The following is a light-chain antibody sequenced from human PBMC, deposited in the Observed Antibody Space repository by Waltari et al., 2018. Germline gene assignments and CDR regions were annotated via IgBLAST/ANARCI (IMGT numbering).Light chain of an antibody. Sequence: EIVLTQSPGTLSLSPGERATTSCRASPIVSSSYLAWSQQKPGQAPRLLIYGASSRATGIPDRFSGSGSGTDFTLTISRLEPEDFAVYYCQQYGSSPWTFGQGTKVEIK. CDR3: QQYGSSPWT. CDR2: GAS. CDR1: PIVSSSY. J-gene: IGKJ1*01. V-gene: IGKV3-20*01.